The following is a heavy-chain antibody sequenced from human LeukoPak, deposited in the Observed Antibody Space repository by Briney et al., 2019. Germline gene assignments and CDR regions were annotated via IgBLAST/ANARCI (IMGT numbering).Heavy chain of an antibody. D-gene: IGHD3-22*01. CDR2: ISGSGGST. CDR3: AKIEGYYDSSGTRAFYYYYGMDV. J-gene: IGHJ6*02. Sequence: GGSLRLSCAASGFTFSSYAMSWVRQAPGKGLEWVSAISGSGGSTYYADSVKGRFTISRDNSKNTLYLQMNSLRAEDTAVYYCAKIEGYYDSSGTRAFYYYYGMDVWGQGTTVTVSS. V-gene: IGHV3-23*01. CDR1: GFTFSSYA.